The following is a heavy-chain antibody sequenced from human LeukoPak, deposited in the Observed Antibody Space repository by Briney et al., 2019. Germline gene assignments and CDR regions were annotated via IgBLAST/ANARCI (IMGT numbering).Heavy chain of an antibody. CDR2: IRYDGSNK. D-gene: IGHD5-18*01. J-gene: IGHJ3*02. CDR1: GFTFSSYG. Sequence: GRSLRLSCAASGFTFSSYGMHWVRQAPGKGLEWVAVIRYDGSNKYYADSVKGRFTISRDNSKNTLYLQMNSLRAEDTAVYYCAGIQLWSNDAFDIWGQGTMVTVSS. CDR3: AGIQLWSNDAFDI. V-gene: IGHV3-33*01.